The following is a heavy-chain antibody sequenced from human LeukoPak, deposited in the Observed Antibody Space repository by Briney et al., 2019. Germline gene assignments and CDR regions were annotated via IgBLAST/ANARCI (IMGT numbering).Heavy chain of an antibody. V-gene: IGHV3-49*03. CDR3: TRDPTYDSSGYVFDY. D-gene: IGHD3-22*01. Sequence: GGSLRLSCIASGFTFGDYAMSWFRQAPGKGLEWVGFIRSKAYGGTTEYAASVKGRFTISRDDSKSIAYLQMNSLKTEDTAVYYCTRDPTYDSSGYVFDYWGQGTLVTVSS. J-gene: IGHJ4*02. CDR2: IRSKAYGGTT. CDR1: GFTFGDYA.